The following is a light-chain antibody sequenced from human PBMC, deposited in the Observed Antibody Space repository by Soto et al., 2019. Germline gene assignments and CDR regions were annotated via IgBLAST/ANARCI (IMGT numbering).Light chain of an antibody. J-gene: IGKJ4*01. CDR1: QSISSY. V-gene: IGKV1-27*01. CDR3: QKYSSAPLT. Sequence: DIQMTQSPSSLSASVGDRVTITCRASQSISSYLAWYQQKPGKVPKLLIYGASSLQSGVPDRFSGSGSGTDFTLTISSLQPEDVAVYYCQKYSSAPLTFGGGAKVDIK. CDR2: GAS.